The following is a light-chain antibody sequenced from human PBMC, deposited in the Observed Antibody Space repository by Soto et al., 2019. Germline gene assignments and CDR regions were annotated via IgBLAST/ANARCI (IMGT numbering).Light chain of an antibody. Sequence: IVLTQSPATLAVSPGERATLSCRASQSVSSNLAWYQQKPGQAPRLLIYGASTGPLASQPGSVAVGLTEFTLTITSLQSEDFAVYCCQQYNNWPLTFGPGTRLEIK. V-gene: IGKV3D-15*01. CDR1: QSVSSN. CDR3: QQYNNWPLT. J-gene: IGKJ5*01. CDR2: GAS.